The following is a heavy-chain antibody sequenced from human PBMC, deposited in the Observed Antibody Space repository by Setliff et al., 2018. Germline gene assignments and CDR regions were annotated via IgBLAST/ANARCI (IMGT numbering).Heavy chain of an antibody. CDR2: IYYSGST. J-gene: IGHJ4*02. D-gene: IGHD1-26*01. CDR3: ATGYSGSPGPYYFDY. V-gene: IGHV4-39*01. CDR1: GGSISSSSYY. Sequence: PSETLSLTCTVSGGSISSSSYYWGWIRQPPGKGLEWIGSIYYSGSTYYNPSLKSRVTISVDTSKNQFSLKLSSVTAADTAVYYCATGYSGSPGPYYFDYWGQGTLVTVSS.